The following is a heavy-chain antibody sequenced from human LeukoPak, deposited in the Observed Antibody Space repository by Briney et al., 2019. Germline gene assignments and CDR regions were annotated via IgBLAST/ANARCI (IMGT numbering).Heavy chain of an antibody. CDR3: ARDVANVMITFGGVIGRYFDY. CDR1: GYTFTSYG. D-gene: IGHD3-16*02. V-gene: IGHV1-18*01. CDR2: ISAYNGNT. Sequence: ASVKVSCKASGYTFTSYGISWVRQAPGQGLAWMGWISAYNGNTNYAQKLQGRVTMTTDTSTSTAYMELRSLRSDDTAVYYCARDVANVMITFGGVIGRYFDYWGQGTLVTVSS. J-gene: IGHJ4*02.